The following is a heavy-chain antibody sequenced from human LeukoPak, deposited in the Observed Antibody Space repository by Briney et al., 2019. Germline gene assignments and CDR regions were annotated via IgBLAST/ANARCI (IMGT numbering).Heavy chain of an antibody. CDR1: GGTFSSYA. D-gene: IGHD1-14*01. J-gene: IGHJ4*02. CDR2: IIPIFGTA. Sequence: SVKVSCKASGGTFSSYAISWVRQAPGQGLEWMGGIIPIFGTANYAQKFQGRVTITTDESTSTAYMELSSLRSEDTAVYYCASQSSRGTFFGYWGQGTLVTVSS. V-gene: IGHV1-69*05. CDR3: ASQSSRGTFFGY.